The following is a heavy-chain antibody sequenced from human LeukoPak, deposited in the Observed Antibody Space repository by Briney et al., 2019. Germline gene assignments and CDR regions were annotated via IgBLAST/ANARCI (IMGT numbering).Heavy chain of an antibody. Sequence: ASVKVSCKASGYTFTGYYMHWVRQAPGQGLEWMGWINPNSGGTNYAQKFQGRVTMTRDTSISTAYMELSRLSSDDTAVYYCARGSNRGYRTAFDIWGQGTMVTVSS. D-gene: IGHD3-16*02. CDR2: INPNSGGT. CDR1: GYTFTGYY. J-gene: IGHJ3*02. CDR3: ARGSNRGYRTAFDI. V-gene: IGHV1-2*02.